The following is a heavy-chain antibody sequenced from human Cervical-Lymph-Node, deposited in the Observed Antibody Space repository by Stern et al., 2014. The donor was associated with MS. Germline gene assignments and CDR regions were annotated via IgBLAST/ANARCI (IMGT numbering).Heavy chain of an antibody. J-gene: IGHJ6*02. CDR3: ARGAYDFWSGRNPGYYGMDV. V-gene: IGHV1-18*01. Sequence: QVQLVQSGAEVKKPGASVKDSCKASGYTFTSYGISWVRQAPGPGLEWMGWISAYNGNTNYAQKLQGRVTMTTDTSTSTAYMELRSLRSDDTAVYYCARGAYDFWSGRNPGYYGMDVWGQGTTVTVSS. CDR2: ISAYNGNT. D-gene: IGHD3-3*01. CDR1: GYTFTSYG.